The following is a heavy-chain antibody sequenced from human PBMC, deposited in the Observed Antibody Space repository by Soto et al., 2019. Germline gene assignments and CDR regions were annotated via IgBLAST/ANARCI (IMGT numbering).Heavy chain of an antibody. J-gene: IGHJ5*02. CDR1: GGTFSSYT. CDR2: IIPLLGIA. Sequence: QVQLVQSGAEVKKPGSSVKVSCKASGGTFSSYTISWVRQAPGQGLEWMGRIIPLLGIANYAQKFQGRVTITADKSTSKAYMELSSLRSEDTAVYYWASVPYCSSTSGQGGWFDPWGQGTLVTVSS. CDR3: ASVPYCSSTSGQGGWFDP. V-gene: IGHV1-69*02. D-gene: IGHD2-2*01.